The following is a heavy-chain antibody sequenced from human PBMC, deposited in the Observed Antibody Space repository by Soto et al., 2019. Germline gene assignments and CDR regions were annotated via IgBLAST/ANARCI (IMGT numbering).Heavy chain of an antibody. CDR1: GFTFSSYW. V-gene: IGHV3-74*01. Sequence: PGGSLRLSCAASGFTFSSYWMHWVRQAPGKGLVWVSRINSDGSSTSYADSVKGRFTISRDNAKNTLYLQMNSLRAEDTAVYYCASLVVTPYYYYMDVWGKGTTVTVSS. D-gene: IGHD2-8*02. CDR2: INSDGSST. J-gene: IGHJ6*03. CDR3: ASLVVTPYYYYMDV.